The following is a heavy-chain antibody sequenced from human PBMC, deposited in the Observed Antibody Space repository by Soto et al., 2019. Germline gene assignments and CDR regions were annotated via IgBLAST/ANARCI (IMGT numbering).Heavy chain of an antibody. CDR1: GYTFTHYF. D-gene: IGHD3-10*01. V-gene: IGHV1-2*02. CDR2: INPKSRDT. Sequence: QVRLVQSGPEVRRPGASVTVSCKASGYTFTHYFIHWVRRAPGQGLEWMGYINPKSRDTHYSQTFRGRVSMTADTSTDTASVGLSSLKSDDTAVYFCARVPGHKNSRGDFWGQGTPITVSS. J-gene: IGHJ4*02. CDR3: ARVPGHKNSRGDF.